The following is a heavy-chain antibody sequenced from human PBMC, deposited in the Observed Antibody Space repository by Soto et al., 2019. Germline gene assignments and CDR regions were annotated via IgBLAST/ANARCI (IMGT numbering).Heavy chain of an antibody. D-gene: IGHD2-15*01. CDR1: GFTFINYA. Sequence: EVQLLESGGGLVQPGGSLRLSCAASGFTFINYAMTWVRQAPGKGLEWVSTISGGGDGTYYADSVKGHFTISRDNSRNLLYLKMNSLRAEDTAIYYCAKKGLGSLRTFCSGGGFHYAFDLWGQGTMVTVSS. J-gene: IGHJ3*01. CDR3: AKKGLGSLRTFCSGGGFHYAFDL. CDR2: ISGGGDGT. V-gene: IGHV3-23*01.